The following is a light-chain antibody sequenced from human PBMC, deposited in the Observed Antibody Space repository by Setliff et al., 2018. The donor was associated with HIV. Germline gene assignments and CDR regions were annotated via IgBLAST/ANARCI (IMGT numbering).Light chain of an antibody. CDR3: SSFRTSRKFV. CDR1: SSDVGLYNF. V-gene: IGLV2-14*01. Sequence: QCALTQPASVSGSPGQSITISCTGTSSDVGLYNFVSWYQQHPGKVPKLIIYDVTNRPSGISHRFSGAKSGNTASLTISGLQADDEADYYCSSFRTSRKFVFGTGTKVTVL. J-gene: IGLJ1*01. CDR2: DVT.